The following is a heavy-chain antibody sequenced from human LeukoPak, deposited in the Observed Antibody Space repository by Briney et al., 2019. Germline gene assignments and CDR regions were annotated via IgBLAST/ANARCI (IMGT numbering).Heavy chain of an antibody. CDR1: GGSISSYY. D-gene: IGHD3-16*02. J-gene: IGHJ6*02. Sequence: PSETLSLTCTVSGGSISSYYWSWIRQPPGKGLEWIGYICYSGSTNYNPSLKNRVTISVDTSKNQFSLKLSSVTAADTAVYYCARDNGSYDYVWGSYRPPATAGMDVWGQGTTVTVSS. CDR3: ARDNGSYDYVWGSYRPPATAGMDV. V-gene: IGHV4-59*01. CDR2: ICYSGST.